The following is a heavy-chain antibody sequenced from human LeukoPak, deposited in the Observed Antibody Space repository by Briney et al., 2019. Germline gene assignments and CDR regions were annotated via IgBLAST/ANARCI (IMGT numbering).Heavy chain of an antibody. CDR2: IIPMFGTP. D-gene: IGHD4-23*01. CDR1: GDTFTTYA. Sequence: ASVKVSCKTSGDTFTTYAIIWVRQAPGQGLEWMGGIIPMFGTPNYAQRLQGRVTITADKSTKTAYMELSRLRSDDTAVYYCASGYGGRNAFDIWGQGTMVTVSS. CDR3: ASGYGGRNAFDI. J-gene: IGHJ3*02. V-gene: IGHV1-69*06.